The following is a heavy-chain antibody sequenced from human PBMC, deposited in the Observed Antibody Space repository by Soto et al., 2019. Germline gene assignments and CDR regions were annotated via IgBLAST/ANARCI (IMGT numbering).Heavy chain of an antibody. V-gene: IGHV3-30-3*01. D-gene: IGHD4-17*01. J-gene: IGHJ5*02. Sequence: GGSLRLSCAASGFTFSSYAMHWVRQAPGKGLEWVAVISYDGSNKYYADSVKGRFTISRDNSKNTLYLQMNSLRAEDTAVYYCARDRRVTTNWFDPWGQGTLVTVSS. CDR1: GFTFSSYA. CDR2: ISYDGSNK. CDR3: ARDRRVTTNWFDP.